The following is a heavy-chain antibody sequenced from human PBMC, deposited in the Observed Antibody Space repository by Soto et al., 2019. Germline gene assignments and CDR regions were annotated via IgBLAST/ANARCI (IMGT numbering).Heavy chain of an antibody. CDR1: GYTFTGYY. Sequence: ASVKVSCKASGYTFTGYYMHWVRQAPGQGLEWMGWINPNSGGTNYAQKFQGWVTMTRDTSISTAYMELSRLRSDDTAVYYCARTRYDILTGYSKASFVFDYWGQGTLVTVSS. J-gene: IGHJ4*02. CDR3: ARTRYDILTGYSKASFVFDY. CDR2: INPNSGGT. V-gene: IGHV1-2*04. D-gene: IGHD3-9*01.